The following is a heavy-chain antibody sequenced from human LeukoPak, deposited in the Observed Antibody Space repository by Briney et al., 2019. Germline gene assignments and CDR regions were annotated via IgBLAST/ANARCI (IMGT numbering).Heavy chain of an antibody. V-gene: IGHV3-48*03. Sequence: PGGSLRLSCAASGFTFSSYEMNWVRQAPGKGLELISNISSSGSTIYYADSVKGRFTISRDNAKNSLFLQVNSLRAEDTADYYCAIGDTYRYYSYYYVLDVWGQGTTVTVSS. CDR1: GFTFSSYE. CDR3: AIGDTYRYYSYYYVLDV. D-gene: IGHD5-18*01. CDR2: ISSSGSTI. J-gene: IGHJ6*02.